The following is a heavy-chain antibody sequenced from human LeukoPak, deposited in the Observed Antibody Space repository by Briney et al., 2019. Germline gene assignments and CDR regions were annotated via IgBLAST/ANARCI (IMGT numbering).Heavy chain of an antibody. Sequence: GGSLRLSCAASGFTFSSYAMSWVRQAPGKGLEWVSVISGSGGSTYYADSVKGRFTISRDNSKNTLYLQMNSLRAEDTAVYYCAKGRRLRLLHYFDYWGQGTLVTVSS. CDR3: AKGRRLRLLHYFDY. D-gene: IGHD5-12*01. CDR1: GFTFSSYA. CDR2: ISGSGGST. V-gene: IGHV3-23*01. J-gene: IGHJ4*02.